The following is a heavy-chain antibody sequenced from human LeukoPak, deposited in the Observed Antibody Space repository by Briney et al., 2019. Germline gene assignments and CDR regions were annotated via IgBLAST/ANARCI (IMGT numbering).Heavy chain of an antibody. D-gene: IGHD3-10*01. CDR3: ARGTASFYYGSGSTYFQH. CDR1: GGSFSGYY. CDR2: INHSGST. Sequence: PSETLSLTCAVYGGSFSGYYWSWIRQPPGKGLEWIGEINHSGSTNYNPSLKSRVTISVDTSKNQFSLKLSSVTAADTAVYYCARGTASFYYGSGSTYFQHWGQGTLVTVSS. J-gene: IGHJ1*01. V-gene: IGHV4-34*01.